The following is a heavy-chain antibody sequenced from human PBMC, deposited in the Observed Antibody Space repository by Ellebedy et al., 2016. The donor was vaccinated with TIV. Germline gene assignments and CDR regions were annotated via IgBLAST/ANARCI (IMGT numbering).Heavy chain of an antibody. CDR1: GGSISTYY. J-gene: IGHJ2*01. Sequence: MPSETLSLTCTVSGGSISTYYWNWIRQPPGKGLEWIGYVYYSGSTSYNPSLKSRVPISVDTSKKQFSLRLNSVTAADTAVYYCGRGAVVPAAMRYFDHWGRGTLVTVSS. D-gene: IGHD2-2*01. V-gene: IGHV4-59*08. CDR2: VYYSGST. CDR3: GRGAVVPAAMRYFDH.